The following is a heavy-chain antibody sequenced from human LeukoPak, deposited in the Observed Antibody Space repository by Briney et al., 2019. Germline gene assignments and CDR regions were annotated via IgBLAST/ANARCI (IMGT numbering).Heavy chain of an antibody. CDR3: AREVPENFNFDY. V-gene: IGHV1-46*01. CDR1: GYTFTSYY. Sequence: ASVKVSCKASGYTFTSYYTHWVRQAPGQGLEWMGIIKPSGGSTLYAQKFQGRVTVTSDMSTSTVYVELSSLGSEDTAVYYCAREVPENFNFDYWGQGTLATVSS. D-gene: IGHD2/OR15-2a*01. CDR2: IKPSGGST. J-gene: IGHJ4*02.